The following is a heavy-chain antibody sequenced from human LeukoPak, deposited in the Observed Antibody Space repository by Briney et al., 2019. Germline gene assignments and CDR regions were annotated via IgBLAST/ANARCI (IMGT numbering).Heavy chain of an antibody. D-gene: IGHD1-14*01. CDR3: TRDPDRSGFDF. Sequence: GGSLRLSCVASGFTFSHYSMNWVRQAPGKGLEWVSSIRFTGSNIYYADSVKGRFTISRDDAKNLLSLQMISLRAEDTAVYYCTRDPDRSGFDFWGQGTLLTVSS. CDR2: IRFTGSNI. J-gene: IGHJ4*02. V-gene: IGHV3-21*01. CDR1: GFTFSHYS.